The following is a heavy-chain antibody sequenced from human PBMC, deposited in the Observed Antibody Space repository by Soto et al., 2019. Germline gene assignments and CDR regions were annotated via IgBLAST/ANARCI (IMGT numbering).Heavy chain of an antibody. V-gene: IGHV4-39*01. CDR2: LYYSGGT. J-gene: IGHJ4*02. D-gene: IGHD3-16*02. CDR1: GASISSNVYY. CDR3: TKQRVSGFNLVNY. Sequence: SETLSLTCTVSGASISSNVYYWGWIRQPPGKGPEWIGTLYYSGGTYYNPSLKSRVTISVDSSENQFSLKLTSVTAADPAGYYCTKQRVSGFNLVNYWGQGTLVTVP.